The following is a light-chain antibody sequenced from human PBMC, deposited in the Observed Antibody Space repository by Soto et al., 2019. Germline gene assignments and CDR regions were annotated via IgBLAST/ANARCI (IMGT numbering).Light chain of an antibody. CDR3: HQRQYWPPIT. CDR2: DAS. V-gene: IGKV3-11*01. Sequence: EIVLTQSPAALSLSPGERATLSCRTSLSVSVYLDWYQQKPGQAPRLLISDASNRATGIPARFSGSGSGTDFTLTIRSLEPEDFAVYYCHQRQYWPPITFGQGTRREIK. CDR1: LSVSVY. J-gene: IGKJ5*01.